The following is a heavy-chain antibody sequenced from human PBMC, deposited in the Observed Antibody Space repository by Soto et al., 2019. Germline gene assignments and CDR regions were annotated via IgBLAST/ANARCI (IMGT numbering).Heavy chain of an antibody. Sequence: GSLRLSCAASGFTFSDYYMSWIRQAPGKGLEWVSYISSSGSTIYYADSVRGRFTISRDNAKNSLYLQMNSLRAEDTAVYYCARDRGYSSGWGSTYYYGMDVWGQGTTVTVSS. CDR1: GFTFSDYY. CDR3: ARDRGYSSGWGSTYYYGMDV. CDR2: ISSSGSTI. V-gene: IGHV3-11*01. J-gene: IGHJ6*02. D-gene: IGHD6-19*01.